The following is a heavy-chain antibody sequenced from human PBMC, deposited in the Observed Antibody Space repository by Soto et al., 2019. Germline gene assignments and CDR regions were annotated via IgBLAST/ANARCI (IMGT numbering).Heavy chain of an antibody. D-gene: IGHD3-10*01. J-gene: IGHJ3*02. CDR1: GGTFSSYA. CDR3: GGGGGGYYGSGSEYAFDI. CDR2: IIPIFGTA. Sequence: ASVKVSCKASGGTFSSYAISWVRQAPGQGLEWMGGIIPIFGTANYAQKFQGRVTITADESTSTAYMELSSLRSEDTAVYYCGGGGGGYYGSGSEYAFDIWGQGTMVTVSS. V-gene: IGHV1-69*13.